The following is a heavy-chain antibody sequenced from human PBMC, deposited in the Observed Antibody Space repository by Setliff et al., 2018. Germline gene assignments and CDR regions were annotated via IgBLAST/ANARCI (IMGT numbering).Heavy chain of an antibody. CDR1: GGSITSGSNY. J-gene: IGHJ4*02. V-gene: IGHV4-61*09. Sequence: SETLSLTCTVSGGSITSGSNYWSWIRQPAGRGLEWMGHIDPSGNTNYHPSLRSRVTISSDTSKNQFSLKLTSVTAADTAVYFCARSLSSGSYWNPRPFYSDSWGQGTLVTVS. CDR2: IDPSGNT. CDR3: ARSLSSGSYWNPRPFYSDS. D-gene: IGHD3-10*01.